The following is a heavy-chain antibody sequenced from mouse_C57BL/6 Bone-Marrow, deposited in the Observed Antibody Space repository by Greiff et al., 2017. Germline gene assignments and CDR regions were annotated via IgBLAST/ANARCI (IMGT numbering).Heavy chain of an antibody. CDR1: GFTFSDYY. CDR2: ISNGGGST. CDR3: ARHGRYFDV. Sequence: EVMLVESGGGLVQPGGSLKLSCAASGFTFSDYYMYWVRQTPEKRLEWVAYISNGGGSTYYPDTVKGRFTLARDNAKNTLYLQMSRLKSEDTAMYYCARHGRYFDVWGTGTTVTVSS. V-gene: IGHV5-12*01. J-gene: IGHJ1*03.